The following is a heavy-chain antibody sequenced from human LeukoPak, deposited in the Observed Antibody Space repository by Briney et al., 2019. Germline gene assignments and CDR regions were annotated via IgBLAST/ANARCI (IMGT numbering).Heavy chain of an antibody. CDR1: GFTFSSYW. D-gene: IGHD4-17*01. V-gene: IGHV3-74*01. CDR2: INSDGSST. Sequence: GSLRLSCAASGFTFSSYWMHWVRQAPGKGLVWVSRINSDGSSTSYADSVKGRFTISRDNAKNTLYLQMNSLRAEDTAVYYCARAYGDLIFDYWGQGTLVTVSS. J-gene: IGHJ4*02. CDR3: ARAYGDLIFDY.